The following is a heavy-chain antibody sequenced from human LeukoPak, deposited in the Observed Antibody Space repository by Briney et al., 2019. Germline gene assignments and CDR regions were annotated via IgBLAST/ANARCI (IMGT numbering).Heavy chain of an antibody. Sequence: SQTLSLTCTVSGGSISSGDYYWGWIRQPPGKGLEWIGYIYYSGSTYYNPSLKSRVTISVDTSKNQFSLKLSSVTAADTAVYYCARVDTAMDNFDYWGQGTLVTVSS. CDR2: IYYSGST. CDR3: ARVDTAMDNFDY. CDR1: GGSISSGDYY. J-gene: IGHJ4*02. V-gene: IGHV4-30-4*01. D-gene: IGHD5-18*01.